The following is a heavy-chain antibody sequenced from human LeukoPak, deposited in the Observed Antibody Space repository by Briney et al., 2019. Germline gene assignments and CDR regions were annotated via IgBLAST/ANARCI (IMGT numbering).Heavy chain of an antibody. CDR3: SSSWYFDL. CDR2: ISGSGGST. V-gene: IGHV3-23*01. Sequence: PGGSLRLSCAVSGFSFSSNAMNWLRQAPGKGLEWVSSISGSGGSTYYTDSVKGRFTISRDNAKSTLFLQMNSLRAEDTAVYYCSSSWYFDLWGRGTLVTVSS. CDR1: GFSFSSNA. J-gene: IGHJ2*01.